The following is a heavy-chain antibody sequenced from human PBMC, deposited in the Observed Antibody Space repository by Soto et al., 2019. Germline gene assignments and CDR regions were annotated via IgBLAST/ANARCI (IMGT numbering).Heavy chain of an antibody. Sequence: GGSLRLSCAASGFTFSDYYMSWIRQAPGKGLEWVSYISSSGSTIYYADNVKGRFTISRDNAKNSLYLKMNSLRAEDTAVYYCARLSCSGGSCYSYYYYYYGMDVWGQGTTVTVSS. CDR2: ISSSGSTI. J-gene: IGHJ6*02. CDR3: ARLSCSGGSCYSYYYYYYGMDV. D-gene: IGHD2-15*01. CDR1: GFTFSDYY. V-gene: IGHV3-11*01.